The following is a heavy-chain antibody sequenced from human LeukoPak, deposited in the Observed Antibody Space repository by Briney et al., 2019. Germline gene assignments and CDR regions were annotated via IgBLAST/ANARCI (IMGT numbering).Heavy chain of an antibody. CDR1: GFTFSSYA. J-gene: IGHJ4*02. V-gene: IGHV3-64*01. CDR3: ARDYSTVTTFFDY. Sequence: GGSLRLSCAASGFTFSSYAMHWVRQAPGKGLEYVSAISSNGGSTYYANSVKGRYTISRDNAKNSLYLQMNSLRAEDTAVYYCARDYSTVTTFFDYWGQGTLVTVSS. CDR2: ISSNGGST. D-gene: IGHD4-17*01.